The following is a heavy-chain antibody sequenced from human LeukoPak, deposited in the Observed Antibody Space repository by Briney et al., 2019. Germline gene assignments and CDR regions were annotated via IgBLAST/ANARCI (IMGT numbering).Heavy chain of an antibody. V-gene: IGHV4-34*01. CDR1: GGSFSGYY. Sequence: PSETLSLTCAVYGGSFSGYYWSWIRQPPGKGLEWIGEINHSGSTNYNPSLKSRVTISVDTSKNQFSLKLSSVTAADTAVYYCARGSTVTTFDPWGQGTLVTVSS. CDR2: INHSGST. CDR3: ARGSTVTTFDP. J-gene: IGHJ5*02. D-gene: IGHD4-17*01.